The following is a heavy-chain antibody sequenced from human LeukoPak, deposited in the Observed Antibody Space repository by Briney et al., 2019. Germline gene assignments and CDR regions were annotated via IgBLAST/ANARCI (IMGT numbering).Heavy chain of an antibody. Sequence: GGSLRLSCAASGFTFSSYAMSWVRQAPGKGLEWVSAISGSGGSTYYADSVKGRFTISRDNSKNTLYLQMNSLRAEDTAVYYCAKAYYYDSSGDPTDIDYWGQGTLVTVSS. CDR2: ISGSGGST. V-gene: IGHV3-23*01. CDR3: AKAYYYDSSGDPTDIDY. D-gene: IGHD3-22*01. CDR1: GFTFSSYA. J-gene: IGHJ4*02.